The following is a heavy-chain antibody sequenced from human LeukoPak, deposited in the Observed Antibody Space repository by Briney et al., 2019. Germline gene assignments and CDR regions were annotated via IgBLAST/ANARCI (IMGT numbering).Heavy chain of an antibody. Sequence: SETLSLTCTVSGGSISSSSYYWGWIRQPPGKGLEWIGSIYYSGSTYYNPSLKSRVTISVDTSMNQFSLKLSSVTAADTAVYYCARRGVVVVAAHKHGMDVWGQGTTVTVSS. V-gene: IGHV4-39*01. CDR1: GGSISSSSYY. CDR3: ARRGVVVVAAHKHGMDV. J-gene: IGHJ6*02. D-gene: IGHD2-15*01. CDR2: IYYSGST.